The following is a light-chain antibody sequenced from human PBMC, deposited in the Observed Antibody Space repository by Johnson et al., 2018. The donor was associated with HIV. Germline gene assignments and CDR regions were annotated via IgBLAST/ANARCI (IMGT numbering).Light chain of an antibody. J-gene: IGLJ1*01. CDR2: DNN. V-gene: IGLV1-51*01. CDR1: SSNIGNNY. CDR3: GTWDSSLNV. Sequence: QSVLTQPPSASAAPGQKVTISCSGSSSNIGNNYVSWYQQVPGTAPKLLIYDNNKRPSGIPDRFSGSKSGTSATLGITGLQTGDEADYYCGTWDSSLNVFGTGTKVTVL.